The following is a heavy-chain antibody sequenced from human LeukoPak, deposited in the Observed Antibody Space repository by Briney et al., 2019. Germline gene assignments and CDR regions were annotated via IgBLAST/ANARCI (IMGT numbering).Heavy chain of an antibody. J-gene: IGHJ4*02. CDR1: GFTFSSYE. CDR3: ARTRRIAVAGRYFDY. V-gene: IGHV3-48*03. CDR2: ISSSGSTI. D-gene: IGHD6-19*01. Sequence: GGSLRLSCAASGFTFSSYEMNWVRQAPGKGLEWVSYISSSGSTIYYADSVKGRFTISRDNAKNSLYLQMNSLRAEDTAVYYCARTRRIAVAGRYFDYWGQGTLVTVSS.